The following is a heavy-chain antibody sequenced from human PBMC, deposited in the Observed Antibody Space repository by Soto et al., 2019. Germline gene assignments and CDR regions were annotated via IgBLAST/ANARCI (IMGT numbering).Heavy chain of an antibody. CDR2: IFYSGTT. V-gene: IGHV4-31*03. CDR3: ARSVDP. CDR1: GGSISRGGYY. J-gene: IGHJ5*02. Sequence: QVQLQESGPGLVKPSQTLSLTCTVSGGSISRGGYYWNWIRQHPGKGLEWIGYIFYSGTTYYNPYLKSRVTISVDTSKNQFSLKLSSVTAADTAVYYCARSVDPWGQGTLVTVSS.